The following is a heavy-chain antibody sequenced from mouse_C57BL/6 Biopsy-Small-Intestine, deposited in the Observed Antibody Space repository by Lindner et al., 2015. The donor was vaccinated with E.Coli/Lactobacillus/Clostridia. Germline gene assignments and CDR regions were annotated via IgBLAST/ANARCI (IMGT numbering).Heavy chain of an antibody. Sequence: VQLQESGAELVRPGASVKLSCTASGFNIKDYYMHWVKQRPEQGLEWIGRIDPEDGDTEYAPKFQGKATMTADTSSNTAYLQFISLTSDDTAVYYCARKRFITTMRDFDVWGTGTTVTVSS. CDR2: IDPEDGDT. V-gene: IGHV14-1*01. CDR3: ARKRFITTMRDFDV. J-gene: IGHJ1*03. CDR1: GFNIKDYY. D-gene: IGHD1-1*01.